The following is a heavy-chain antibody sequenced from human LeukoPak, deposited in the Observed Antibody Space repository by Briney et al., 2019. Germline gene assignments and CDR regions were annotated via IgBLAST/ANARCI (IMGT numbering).Heavy chain of an antibody. CDR2: IIPIFGTA. Sequence: GASVKVSCKASGCTFSSYAISWVRQAPGQGLEWMGGIIPIFGTANYAQKFQGRVTITADESTSTAYMELSSLRSEDTAVYYCAMIIVGATGLDYWGQGTLVTVSS. CDR1: GCTFSSYA. CDR3: AMIIVGATGLDY. V-gene: IGHV1-69*13. J-gene: IGHJ4*02. D-gene: IGHD1-26*01.